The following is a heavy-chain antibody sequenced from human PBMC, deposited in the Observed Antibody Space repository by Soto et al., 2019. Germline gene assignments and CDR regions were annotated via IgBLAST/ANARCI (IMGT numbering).Heavy chain of an antibody. CDR2: IYYSGST. D-gene: IGHD6-19*01. Sequence: SETLSLTCTVSGGSISSYYWSWIRQPPGKGLEWIGYIYYSGSTNYNPSLKSRVTISVDTSKNQFSLKLSSVTAADTAVYYCARTLSQRPTPYSSGWNDFDYWGQGTLVTVSS. V-gene: IGHV4-59*01. CDR1: GGSISSYY. CDR3: ARTLSQRPTPYSSGWNDFDY. J-gene: IGHJ4*02.